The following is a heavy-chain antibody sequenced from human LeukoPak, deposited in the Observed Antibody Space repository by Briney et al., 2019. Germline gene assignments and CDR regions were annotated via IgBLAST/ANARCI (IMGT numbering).Heavy chain of an antibody. J-gene: IGHJ4*02. Sequence: PGGSLRLSCVASGFTFTTYYMSWVRQAPGKGPAWVANINQDGSEKYYVDSVKGRFTISRDNARNSLHLQMNSLRADDTAVYYCARFRRLGSGWDLDYWGQGTLVTVSS. D-gene: IGHD6-19*01. CDR1: GFTFTTYY. CDR3: ARFRRLGSGWDLDY. CDR2: INQDGSEK. V-gene: IGHV3-7*01.